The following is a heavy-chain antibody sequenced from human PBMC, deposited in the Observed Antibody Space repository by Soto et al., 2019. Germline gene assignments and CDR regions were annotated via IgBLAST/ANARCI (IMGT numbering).Heavy chain of an antibody. CDR2: IIPIFGTA. V-gene: IGHV1-69*01. J-gene: IGHJ6*02. D-gene: IGHD5-18*01. CDR3: ARDSGAAAMATGYYYGMDV. Sequence: QVQLVQSGAEVKKPGSSVKVSCKASGGTFSSYAISWVRQAPGQGLEWMGGIIPIFGTANYAQKFQGRVTITADESTSTASMELSSLRSEDTAVYYCARDSGAAAMATGYYYGMDVWGQGTTVTVSS. CDR1: GGTFSSYA.